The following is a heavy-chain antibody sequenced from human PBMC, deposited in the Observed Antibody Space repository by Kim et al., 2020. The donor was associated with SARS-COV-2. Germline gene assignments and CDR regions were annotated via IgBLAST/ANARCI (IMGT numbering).Heavy chain of an antibody. Sequence: SDTRYSPSFQGQVTISADKSISTAYLQWSSLKASDTAMYYCARRGAQADYWGQGTLVTVSS. CDR2: SDT. CDR3: ARRGAQADY. V-gene: IGHV5-51*01. D-gene: IGHD3-16*01. J-gene: IGHJ4*02.